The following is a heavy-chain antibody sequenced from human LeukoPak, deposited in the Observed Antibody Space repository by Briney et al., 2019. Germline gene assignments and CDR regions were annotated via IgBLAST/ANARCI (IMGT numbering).Heavy chain of an antibody. CDR1: GLTFSTYS. D-gene: IGHD1-14*01. V-gene: IGHV3-48*01. J-gene: IGHJ5*02. CDR2: ISSDSGTI. Sequence: GGSLRLSCGASGLTFSTYSMNWVRQAPGKGLEWVSYISSDSGTIYYADSVKGRFTISGDNAKKSLYLQMNSLRAEDTAVYYCARAAQPGFDPWGQGTLVTVS. CDR3: ARAAQPGFDP.